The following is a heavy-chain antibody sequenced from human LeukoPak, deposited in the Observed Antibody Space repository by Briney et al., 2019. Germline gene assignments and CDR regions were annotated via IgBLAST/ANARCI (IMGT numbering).Heavy chain of an antibody. V-gene: IGHV3-21*01. CDR3: AREGQTTTGAFDI. CDR1: GFTFSSYS. Sequence: GGSLRLSCAASGFTFSSYSMNWVRQAPGKGLEWVSSISSSSSYIYYADSVKGRFTISRDNAKNSLCLQMNSLRAEDTAVYYCAREGQTTTGAFDIWGQGTMVTVSS. J-gene: IGHJ3*02. D-gene: IGHD1-14*01. CDR2: ISSSSSYI.